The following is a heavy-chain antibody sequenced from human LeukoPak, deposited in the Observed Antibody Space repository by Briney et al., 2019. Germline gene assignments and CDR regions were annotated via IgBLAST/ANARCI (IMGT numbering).Heavy chain of an antibody. CDR2: IKQDGSEK. J-gene: IGHJ6*02. CDR3: ARNYYYYGMDV. Sequence: GGSLRLSCAASGFTFSSCWVSWVRQAPVKGLEWVANIKQDGSEKYYVDSVKGRFTISRDNAKNSLYLQMNSLRAEDTAVYYCARNYYYYGMDVWGQGTTVTVSS. V-gene: IGHV3-7*01. CDR1: GFTFSSCW.